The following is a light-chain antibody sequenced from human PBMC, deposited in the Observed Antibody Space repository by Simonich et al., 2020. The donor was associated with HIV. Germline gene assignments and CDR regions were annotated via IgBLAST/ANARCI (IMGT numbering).Light chain of an antibody. CDR2: AAS. J-gene: IGKJ2*01. CDR3: QQSYSTPFT. V-gene: IGKV1-39*01. Sequence: DIQMTQSPSSRSASVGTRVTITFRASKSISSYLNWYQQKPGKAPKLLIYAASSLQSGVPSRFSGSGSGTDFTLTISSLQREDFASYYCQQSYSTPFTFGQGTKVEIK. CDR1: KSISSY.